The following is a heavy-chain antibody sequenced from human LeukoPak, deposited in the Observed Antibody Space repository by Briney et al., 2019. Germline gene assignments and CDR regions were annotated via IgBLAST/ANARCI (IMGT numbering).Heavy chain of an antibody. V-gene: IGHV4-30-4*01. D-gene: IGHD6-19*01. J-gene: IGHJ6*02. Sequence: PSQTLSLTCTVSGGSISSGAYYWSWIRQPPGKGLEWIGFISYSGTTYYNPSLKSRVTISLDTSKNHFSLNLSSLTAADTAVYYCARQYSSGWSYYYGLDVWGQGTTVTVSS. CDR2: ISYSGTT. CDR1: GGSISSGAYY. CDR3: ARQYSSGWSYYYGLDV.